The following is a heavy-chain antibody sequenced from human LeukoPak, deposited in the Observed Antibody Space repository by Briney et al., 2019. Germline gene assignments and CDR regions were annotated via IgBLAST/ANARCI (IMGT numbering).Heavy chain of an antibody. CDR1: GFTFSSYV. CDR2: ISYDGSNE. CDR3: ARAHLSSSSTDYMDV. J-gene: IGHJ6*03. D-gene: IGHD6-6*01. V-gene: IGHV3-30*04. Sequence: GGSLRLSCAASGFTFSSYVIHWVRQAPGKGLEWVAIISYDGSNEYYADSVKGRFTISRDNSKNTLYLQMNSLRAEDTAMYYCARAHLSSSSTDYMDVWGKGTTVTVSS.